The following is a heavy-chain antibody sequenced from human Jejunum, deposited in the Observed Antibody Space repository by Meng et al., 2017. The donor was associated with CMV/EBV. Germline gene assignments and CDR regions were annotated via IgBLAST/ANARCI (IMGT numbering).Heavy chain of an antibody. CDR2: IYSSRIT. J-gene: IGHJ5*02. CDR3: ARDVQTSLFRSTLGMGWFDP. Sequence: VPLQESVPGLVKPSATLSLPCTVSGGSMNSYYWTWIRQPAGKVLEWIVHIYSSRITNYNPSLKSRVIMSLDTSKNQFSLKLSSVTAADTARYYCARDVQTSLFRSTLGMGWFDPWGQGTLVTVSS. D-gene: IGHD3-3*01. CDR1: GGSMNSYY. V-gene: IGHV4-4*07.